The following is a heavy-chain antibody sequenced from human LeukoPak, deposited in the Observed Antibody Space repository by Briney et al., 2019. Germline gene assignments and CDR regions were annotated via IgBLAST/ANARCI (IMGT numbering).Heavy chain of an antibody. D-gene: IGHD2-15*01. CDR1: GFTFSSYW. J-gene: IGHJ6*03. CDR2: IKQDGSEK. Sequence: PGGSLRLSCAASGFTFSSYWMSWVRQAPGKGLEWVANIKQDGSEKYYVDSVKGRFTISRDNAKNSLYLQMNSLRAEDTAVYYCAREERGLVVVAATDYYYYYYMDVWGKGTTVTISS. CDR3: AREERGLVVVAATDYYYYYYMDV. V-gene: IGHV3-7*01.